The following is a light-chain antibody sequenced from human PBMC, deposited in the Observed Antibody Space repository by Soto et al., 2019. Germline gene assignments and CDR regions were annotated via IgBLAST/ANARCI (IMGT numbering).Light chain of an antibody. CDR3: QPSYSTPALT. V-gene: IGKV1-39*01. CDR2: AAS. J-gene: IGKJ4*01. Sequence: DIQMTQSPSSLSASVGDRVTITCRASQSISSYLNWYQQKPGKAPKLLIYAASSLQSGVPSRLSGSGSGTDFTLTISSLQPEDFATYYCQPSYSTPALTFGGGTKVDIK. CDR1: QSISSY.